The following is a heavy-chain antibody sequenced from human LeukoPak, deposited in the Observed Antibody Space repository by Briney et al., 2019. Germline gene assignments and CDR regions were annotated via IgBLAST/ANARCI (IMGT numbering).Heavy chain of an antibody. V-gene: IGHV3-66*01. Sequence: GGSLRLSCEASGFTVRNNYMTWVRQAPGKGLEWVSVIYSGGGTYYADSVKDRFTISRDNAKNSLYLQMDSLRAEDTAVYYCARYNSGWNDYWSQGTLVTVSS. D-gene: IGHD6-19*01. J-gene: IGHJ4*02. CDR2: IYSGGGT. CDR1: GFTVRNNY. CDR3: ARYNSGWNDY.